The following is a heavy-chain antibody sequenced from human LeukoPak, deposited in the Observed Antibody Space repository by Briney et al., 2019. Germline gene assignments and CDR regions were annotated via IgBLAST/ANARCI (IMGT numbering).Heavy chain of an antibody. V-gene: IGHV4-34*01. CDR1: GGSLSGYY. CDR2: INHSGST. J-gene: IGHJ4*02. CDR3: ARGLNYYDSSGYYID. D-gene: IGHD3-22*01. Sequence: PSETLSLTCAVYGGSLSGYYWSWIRQPPGKGLEWIGEINHSGSTNYNPSLKSRVTISVDTSKNQFSLKLSSVTAADTAVYYCARGLNYYDSSGYYIDWGQGTLVTVSS.